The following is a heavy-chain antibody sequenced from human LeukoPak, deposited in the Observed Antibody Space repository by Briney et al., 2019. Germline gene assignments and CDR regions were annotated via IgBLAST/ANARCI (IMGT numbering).Heavy chain of an antibody. J-gene: IGHJ4*02. D-gene: IGHD3-10*01. V-gene: IGHV3-23*01. CDR2: VSGSGSVT. Sequence: PGGSLRLSCAASGFTFSSYAMSWVRQAPGRGLEWVLGVSGSGSVTFYADSVKGRFTISRDNSKNTVFLQMNNLRAEDTAVYYCARDRVRSFDYWGQGTLVTVSS. CDR3: ARDRVRSFDY. CDR1: GFTFSSYA.